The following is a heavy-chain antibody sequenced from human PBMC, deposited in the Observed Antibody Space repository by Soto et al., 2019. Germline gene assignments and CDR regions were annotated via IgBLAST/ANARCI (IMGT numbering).Heavy chain of an antibody. CDR2: IWYDGSNK. V-gene: IGHV3-33*01. J-gene: IGHJ6*02. CDR3: ARAKTPGSYYYYGMYV. CDR1: GFTFSSYG. Sequence: GGSLRLSCAASGFTFSSYGMHWVRQAPGKGLEWVAVIWYDGSNKYFADSVKGRFTISRDNSKNSLYLQMNSLRGEDTAVYYCARAKTPGSYYYYGMYVWGQGTTFTVAS. D-gene: IGHD1-26*01.